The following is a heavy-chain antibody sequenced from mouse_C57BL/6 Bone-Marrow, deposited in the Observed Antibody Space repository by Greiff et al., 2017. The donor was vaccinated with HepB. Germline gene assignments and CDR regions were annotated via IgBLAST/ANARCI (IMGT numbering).Heavy chain of an antibody. CDR3: ARGVTTVVSYWYFDV. Sequence: QVQLQQSGAELARPGASVKLSCKASGYTFTSYGISWVKQRTGQGLEWIGEIYPRSGNTYYNEKFKGKATLTADKSSSTAYMELRSLTSEDSAVYFCARGVTTVVSYWYFDVWGTGTTVTVSS. V-gene: IGHV1-81*01. CDR2: IYPRSGNT. CDR1: GYTFTSYG. D-gene: IGHD1-1*01. J-gene: IGHJ1*03.